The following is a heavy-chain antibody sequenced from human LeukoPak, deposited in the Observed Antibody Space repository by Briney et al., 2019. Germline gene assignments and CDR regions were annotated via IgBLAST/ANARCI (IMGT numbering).Heavy chain of an antibody. V-gene: IGHV3-23*01. D-gene: IGHD3-3*01. J-gene: IGHJ6*02. CDR2: ISNSGGST. Sequence: PGGSLRLSCVASGFTFSSYAMSWVRQAPGKGLEWVSTISNSGGSTYYADSVKGRFTASRDSSKNTLFLQMNSLRAEDTAVYYCAKGLSYYDFYGLDVWGQGTTVTVSS. CDR3: AKGLSYYDFYGLDV. CDR1: GFTFSSYA.